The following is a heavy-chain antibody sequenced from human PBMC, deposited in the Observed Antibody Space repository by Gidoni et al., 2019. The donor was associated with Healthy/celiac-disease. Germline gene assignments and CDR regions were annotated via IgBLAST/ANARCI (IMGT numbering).Heavy chain of an antibody. CDR3: ARDWGTVTTNY. Sequence: QVQLVESGGGVVQPGRSLRLSCAASGFTFSSYAMHWVRQAPGKGLGLVAVISYDGSNKYYADSVKCRFTISRDNSKNTLYLQMNSLRAEDTAVYYCARDWGTVTTNYWGQGTLVTVSS. CDR1: GFTFSSYA. D-gene: IGHD4-4*01. V-gene: IGHV3-30-3*01. CDR2: ISYDGSNK. J-gene: IGHJ4*02.